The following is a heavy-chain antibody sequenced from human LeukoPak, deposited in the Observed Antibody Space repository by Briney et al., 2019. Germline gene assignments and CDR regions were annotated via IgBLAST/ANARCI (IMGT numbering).Heavy chain of an antibody. CDR3: ARGRITIFGVVILDY. CDR1: GYTFTGYY. Sequence: ASVKVSCKVSGYTFTGYYMHWVRQAPGQGLEWMGWINPNSGGTNYAQKFQGRVTMTRDTSISTAYMELSRLRSDDAAVYYCARGRITIFGVVILDYWGQGTLVTVSS. J-gene: IGHJ4*02. D-gene: IGHD3-3*01. V-gene: IGHV1-2*02. CDR2: INPNSGGT.